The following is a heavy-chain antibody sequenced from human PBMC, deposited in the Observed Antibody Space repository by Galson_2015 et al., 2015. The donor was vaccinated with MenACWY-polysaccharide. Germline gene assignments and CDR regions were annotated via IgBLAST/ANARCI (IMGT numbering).Heavy chain of an antibody. CDR2: IYHTGRT. D-gene: IGHD2-2*01. V-gene: IGHV4-4*02. CDR3: ASLPLGNCGSVSCYGYFHH. Sequence: TLSLTCAVSGGSLSSDTWWSWVRQSPGKGLEWIGEIYHTGRTNYKPSLESRISVSVDNSKSQFSLELYSVTAADTAVYYCASLPLGNCGSVSCYGYFHHWGQGTLVTVSS. J-gene: IGHJ1*01. CDR1: GGSLSSDTW.